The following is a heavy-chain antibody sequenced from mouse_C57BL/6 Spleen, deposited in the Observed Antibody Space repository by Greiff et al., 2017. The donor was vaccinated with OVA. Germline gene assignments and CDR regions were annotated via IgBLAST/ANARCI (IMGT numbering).Heavy chain of an antibody. J-gene: IGHJ2*01. CDR3: ARHESYYSNYGEYFDY. D-gene: IGHD2-5*01. CDR1: GFTFSSYG. V-gene: IGHV5-6*01. Sequence: EVMLVESGGDLVKPGGSLKLSCAASGFTFSSYGMSWVRQTPDKRLEWVATISSGGSYTYYPDSVKGRFTISRDNAKNTLYLQMSSLKSEDTAMYYCARHESYYSNYGEYFDYWGQGTTLTVS. CDR2: ISSGGSYT.